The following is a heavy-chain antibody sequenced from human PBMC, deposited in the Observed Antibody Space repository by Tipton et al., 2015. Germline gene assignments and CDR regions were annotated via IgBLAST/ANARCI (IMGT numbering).Heavy chain of an antibody. CDR3: ARGRRYYDYVRGTYRRDPLFDY. Sequence: LRLSCTVSGGSISSPTYYWGWIRQPPGKGLEWIGSIYHSGSTYYNPSLKSRITISVDTSKNQFSLKLSSVTAADTAVYYCARGRRYYDYVRGTYRRDPLFDYWGQGTLVTVSS. J-gene: IGHJ4*02. D-gene: IGHD3-16*02. CDR1: GGSISSPTYY. V-gene: IGHV4-39*07. CDR2: IYHSGST.